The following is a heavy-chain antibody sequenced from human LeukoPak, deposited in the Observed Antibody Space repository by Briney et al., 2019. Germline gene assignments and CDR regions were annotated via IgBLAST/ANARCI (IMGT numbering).Heavy chain of an antibody. D-gene: IGHD3-22*01. CDR2: INHSGGT. J-gene: IGHJ6*03. CDR1: GGSFSGYY. Sequence: SETLSLTCAVYGGSFSGYYWSWIRQPPGKGLEWIGEINHSGGTNYNPSLKSRVTISVDTSKNQFSLKLSSVTAADTAVYYCARLQVGRSSGSSLLGGTVYYYYYYMDVWAKGPRSPSP. V-gene: IGHV4-34*01. CDR3: ARLQVGRSSGSSLLGGTVYYYYYYMDV.